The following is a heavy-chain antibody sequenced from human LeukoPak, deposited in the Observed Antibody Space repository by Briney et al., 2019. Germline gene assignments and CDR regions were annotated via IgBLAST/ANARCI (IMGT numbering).Heavy chain of an antibody. CDR3: ARDLSSPSNWELDY. CDR1: GCTFTDYF. D-gene: IGHD1-26*01. Sequence: ASVKVSCKASGCTFTDYFIHWVRQAPGQGLEWMGRSNVNSGGTNTNYAQNFHGRVTMTRDTSISTAYMELSRLTSDDTAVYYRARDLSSPSNWELDYWGQGTLVTVSS. CDR2: SNVNSGGTNT. J-gene: IGHJ4*02. V-gene: IGHV1-2*06.